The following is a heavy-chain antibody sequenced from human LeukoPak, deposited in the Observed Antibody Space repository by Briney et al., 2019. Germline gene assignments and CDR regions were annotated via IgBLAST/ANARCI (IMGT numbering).Heavy chain of an antibody. CDR3: AKDYQLLVNTYYFDY. Sequence: GRSLRLSCAASGFTFNDFGMHWVRQAPGKGLEWVAVIWYDGSNKYYADSVKGRFTISRDNSKNTLYLQMNSLRAEDTAVYYCAKDYQLLVNTYYFDYWGQGTLVTVSS. CDR2: IWYDGSNK. CDR1: GFTFNDFG. D-gene: IGHD2-2*01. V-gene: IGHV3-33*06. J-gene: IGHJ4*02.